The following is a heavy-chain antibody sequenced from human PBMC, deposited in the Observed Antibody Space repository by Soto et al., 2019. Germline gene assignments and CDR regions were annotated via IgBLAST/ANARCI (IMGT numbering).Heavy chain of an antibody. D-gene: IGHD3-3*01. CDR1: GFTFSSYS. J-gene: IGHJ3*02. V-gene: IGHV3-48*02. CDR2: ISSSSSTI. CDR3: ARDRVTIFGVVIAFDI. Sequence: GGSLRLSCAASGFTFSSYSMNWVRQAPGKGLEWVSYISSSSSTIYYADSVKGRFTISRDNAKNSLYLQMNSLRDEDTAVYYGARDRVTIFGVVIAFDIWGQGTMVTVSS.